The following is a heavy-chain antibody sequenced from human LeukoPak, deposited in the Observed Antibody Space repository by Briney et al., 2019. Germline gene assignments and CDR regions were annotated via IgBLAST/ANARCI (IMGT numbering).Heavy chain of an antibody. CDR2: INHSGST. D-gene: IGHD1-26*01. CDR3: ARGASGSYYSYYYYYGMDV. Sequence: PSETLSLTCAVYGGSFSGYYWSWIRQLPGKGLEWIGEINHSGSTNYNPSLKSRVTISVDTSKNQFSLKLSSVTAADTAVYYCARGASGSYYSYYYYYGMDVWGQGTTVTVSS. J-gene: IGHJ6*02. CDR1: GGSFSGYY. V-gene: IGHV4-34*01.